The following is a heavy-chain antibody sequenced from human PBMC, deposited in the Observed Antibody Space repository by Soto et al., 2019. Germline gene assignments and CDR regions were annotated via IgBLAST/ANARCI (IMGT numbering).Heavy chain of an antibody. Sequence: EVQLLESGGGFVQPGGSLRLSCAASGFKFYSYAMNWVRQAPGKGLEWGSGIDGSAVGTYYADSVKGRFAISRDNSGNTLYLQMHSLRVEDTAVYYCATEGAWIHDKMDHWGQGTLVTVSS. J-gene: IGHJ4*02. D-gene: IGHD5-18*01. CDR3: ATEGAWIHDKMDH. CDR2: IDGSAVGT. CDR1: GFKFYSYA. V-gene: IGHV3-23*01.